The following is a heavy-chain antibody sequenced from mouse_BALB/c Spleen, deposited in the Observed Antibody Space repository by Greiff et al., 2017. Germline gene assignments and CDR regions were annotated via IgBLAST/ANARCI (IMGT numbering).Heavy chain of an antibody. D-gene: IGHD1-1*01. V-gene: IGHV5-17*02. J-gene: IGHJ3*01. CDR2: ISSGSSTI. CDR1: GFTFSSFG. CDR3: ARSHYGGSWFAY. Sequence: EVHLVESGGGLVKPGGSRKLSCAASGFTFSSFGMHWVRQAPEKGLEWVAYISSGSSTIYYADTVKGRFTISRDNPKNTLFLQMTSLRSEDTAMYYCARSHYGGSWFAYWGQGTLVTVSA.